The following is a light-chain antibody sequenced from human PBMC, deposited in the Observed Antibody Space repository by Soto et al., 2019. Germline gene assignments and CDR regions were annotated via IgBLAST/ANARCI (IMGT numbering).Light chain of an antibody. J-gene: IGKJ1*01. V-gene: IGKV1-5*03. CDR2: KAS. Sequence: DIQMTQSPSTLSASVGDTVTITCRASQSSNWLAWYQQRPGKAPNLLIYKASSLEGGVPSRFSGSGSGTDFTLTISSLQPDDFATYYCQQYNTYPWTFGQGTRVE. CDR1: QSSNW. CDR3: QQYNTYPWT.